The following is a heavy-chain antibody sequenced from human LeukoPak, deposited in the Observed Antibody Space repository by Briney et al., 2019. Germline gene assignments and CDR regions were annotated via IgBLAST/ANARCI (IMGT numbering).Heavy chain of an antibody. CDR3: ARDIDFDY. CDR1: GFTFSNAW. Sequence: GSLRLSCAASGFTFSNAWMFWVRQPPGKGLEWIGYIYYSGSTNYNPSLKSRVTISVDTSKNQFSLKLSSVTAADTAVYYCARDIDFDYWGQGTLVTVSS. D-gene: IGHD2-15*01. CDR2: IYYSGST. J-gene: IGHJ4*02. V-gene: IGHV4-59*01.